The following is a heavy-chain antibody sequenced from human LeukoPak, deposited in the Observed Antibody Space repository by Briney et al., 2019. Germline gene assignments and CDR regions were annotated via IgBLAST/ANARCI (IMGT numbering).Heavy chain of an antibody. Sequence: PGGSLRLSCAASGFTFSGYGMSWVRRAPGKGLEWVSGMSGSGGTTYCADSVKGRFTISRDNSKNTLYLQMNSLRAEDTAIYYCAKDSDFWSGYYHYWGQGTLVTVSS. V-gene: IGHV3-23*01. CDR1: GFTFSGYG. CDR3: AKDSDFWSGYYHY. J-gene: IGHJ4*02. CDR2: MSGSGGTT. D-gene: IGHD3-3*01.